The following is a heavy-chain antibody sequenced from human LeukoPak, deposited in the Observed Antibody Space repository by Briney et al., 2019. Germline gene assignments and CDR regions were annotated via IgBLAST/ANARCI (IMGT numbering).Heavy chain of an antibody. D-gene: IGHD3-10*01. CDR2: VNHSGTT. Sequence: PSETLSLTCAVYGGSFSDYYWSWIRQPPGKGLEWIGDVNHSGTTNYSPSLKSRVTILVDTSKNQFSLKLTSVTAADTAVYYCARRSSRYYGSRTYRKYYFDYWGQGTLVTVSS. CDR3: ARRSSRYYGSRTYRKYYFDY. V-gene: IGHV4-34*01. J-gene: IGHJ4*02. CDR1: GGSFSDYY.